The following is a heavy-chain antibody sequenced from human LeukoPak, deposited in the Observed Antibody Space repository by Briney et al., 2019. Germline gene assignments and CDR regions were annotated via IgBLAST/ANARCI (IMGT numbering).Heavy chain of an antibody. D-gene: IGHD6-19*01. CDR2: TFYRSRWYN. Sequence: SQTLSLTCAISGDSVSSNSAAWNWIRQSPSRGLEWLGRTFYRSRWYNDYATSVRSRINITPDTSNSQFSLQLNSVTPEDTAVYYCARAPHAVAGTVYFDYWDQGTLVTVSS. CDR1: GDSVSSNSAA. V-gene: IGHV6-1*01. CDR3: ARAPHAVAGTVYFDY. J-gene: IGHJ4*02.